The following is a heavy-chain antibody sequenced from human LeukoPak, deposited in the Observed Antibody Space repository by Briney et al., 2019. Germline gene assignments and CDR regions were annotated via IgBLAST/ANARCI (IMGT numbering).Heavy chain of an antibody. CDR1: GFSLSPSW. V-gene: IGHV3-74*01. CDR3: ARDLSGAWDF. Sequence: GGSLRLSCAGSGFSLSPSWMNWVRQAPGKGLVWVSRITSDGRNTVYADSVKGRFTISRDNAKRTLYLQMHSLRAEDTAMYYCARDLSGAWDFWGQGTLVTVSS. J-gene: IGHJ4*02. CDR2: ITSDGRNT. D-gene: IGHD1-26*01.